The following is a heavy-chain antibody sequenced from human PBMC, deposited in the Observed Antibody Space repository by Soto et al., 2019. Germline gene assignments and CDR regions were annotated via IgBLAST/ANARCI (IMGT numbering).Heavy chain of an antibody. CDR3: AHTGSSSPDFDY. V-gene: IGHV2-5*01. Sequence: SGPTLVNPTQTLTLTCTFSGFSLSTIGVGVGWIRQPPGKALEWLALIYWNDDKRYSPSLKSRLTITKDTSKNQVVLTMTNMDPVNTATYYCAHTGSSSPDFDYWGQGTLVTVSS. J-gene: IGHJ4*02. CDR2: IYWNDDK. CDR1: GFSLSTIGVG. D-gene: IGHD6-13*01.